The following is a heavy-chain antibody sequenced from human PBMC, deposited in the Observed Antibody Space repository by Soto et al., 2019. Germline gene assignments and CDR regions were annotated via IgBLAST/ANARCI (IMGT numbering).Heavy chain of an antibody. D-gene: IGHD2-15*01. CDR2: IYWDDDK. CDR1: GFSLSTHGVG. V-gene: IGHV2-5*02. CDR3: APAMLYWIVGSCSTWFDS. J-gene: IGHJ5*01. Sequence: QITLKESGPTLVKPTQTLTLTCTFSGFSLSTHGVGVGWVRQPAGKALEWLALIYWDDDKRYSASLNSRLTITKDTLKIHIVLTMTNIDSADIATYYCAPAMLYWIVGSCSTWFDSWGQGTLVTVSS.